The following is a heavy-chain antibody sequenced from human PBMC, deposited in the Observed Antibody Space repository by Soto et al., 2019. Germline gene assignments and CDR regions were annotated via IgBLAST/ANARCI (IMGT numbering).Heavy chain of an antibody. CDR2: FYYSGNT. CDR3: PRGRHCISARCAGDPNMWFDT. V-gene: IGHV4-59*01. Sequence: SETLSLTCTVSGASISRDYWSWIRQPPGKGLEWIGHFYYSGNTKYNPALKSRVTISADTSRNQLSLKLNSVTAADTAVYYCPRGRHCISARCAGDPNMWFDTWGQGTLVTASS. J-gene: IGHJ5*01. CDR1: GASISRDY. D-gene: IGHD2-2*01.